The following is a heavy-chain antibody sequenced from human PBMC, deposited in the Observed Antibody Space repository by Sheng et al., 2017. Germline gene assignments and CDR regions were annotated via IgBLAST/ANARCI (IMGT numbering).Heavy chain of an antibody. Sequence: QVQLQQWGAGLLKPSETLSLTCAVYGGSFSGYYWSWIRQPPGKGLEWIGEINHSGSTNYNPSLKSRVTISVDTSKNQFSLKLSSVTAADTAVYYCARGLHVGYCSSTSCYTNQHKPPKALRWFDPWGQG. CDR3: ARGLHVGYCSSTSCYTNQHKPPKALRWFDP. V-gene: IGHV4-34*01. CDR2: INHSGST. J-gene: IGHJ5*02. D-gene: IGHD2-2*02. CDR1: GGSFSGYY.